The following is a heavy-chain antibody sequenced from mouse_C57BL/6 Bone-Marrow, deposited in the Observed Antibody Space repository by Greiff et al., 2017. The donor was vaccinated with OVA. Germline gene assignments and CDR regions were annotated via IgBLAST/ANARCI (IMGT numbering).Heavy chain of an antibody. J-gene: IGHJ3*01. D-gene: IGHD1-1*01. Sequence: QVQLQQPGAELVKPGASVKMPCKASGYTFTSYWITWVKQRPGQGLEWIGDIYPGSGSTNYNEKFKSKATLTVDTSSSTAYMQLSSLTSEDSAVYYCARSGLYYGSSYVGAYWGQGTLVTVSA. CDR1: GYTFTSYW. CDR2: IYPGSGST. CDR3: ARSGLYYGSSYVGAY. V-gene: IGHV1-55*01.